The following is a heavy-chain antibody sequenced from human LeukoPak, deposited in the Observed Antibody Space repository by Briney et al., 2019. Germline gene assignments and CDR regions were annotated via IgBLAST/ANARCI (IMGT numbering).Heavy chain of an antibody. Sequence: SVKVSCKASGGTFSKYGINWVRQAPGQGLEWMGGITPIFGTAKYLQKFQGRVTMTRDTSISTAYMELSRLRSDDTAVYYCARGSSMVRGALGYWGQGTLVTVSS. J-gene: IGHJ4*02. D-gene: IGHD3-10*01. CDR3: ARGSSMVRGALGY. CDR2: ITPIFGTA. V-gene: IGHV1-69*05. CDR1: GGTFSKYG.